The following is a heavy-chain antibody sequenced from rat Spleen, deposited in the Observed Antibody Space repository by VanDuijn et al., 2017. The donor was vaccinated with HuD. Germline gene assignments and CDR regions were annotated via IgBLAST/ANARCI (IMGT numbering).Heavy chain of an antibody. D-gene: IGHD4-1*01. V-gene: IGHV5-22*01. CDR3: ARLIPPFDY. Sequence: EVQLVGSDGGLVQPGRSLKLSCAASGFTFSDYYMAWVRQAPKKGLEWVASISYEGSGTYYGDSVKDRFSISRDSAKSTLYLQINSLRSEDTATYFCARLIPPFDYWGQGVMVTVSS. J-gene: IGHJ2*01. CDR2: ISYEGSGT. CDR1: GFTFSDYY.